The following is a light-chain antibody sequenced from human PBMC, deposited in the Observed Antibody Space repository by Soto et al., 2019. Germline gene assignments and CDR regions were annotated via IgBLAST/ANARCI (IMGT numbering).Light chain of an antibody. CDR2: DVS. CDR1: SSDVGGYDY. Sequence: QSVLTQPASVSGSPGQSITISCTGTSSDVGGYDYVSWYQLHPGKAPKLMVFDVSNRPSGVSHRFSGTNSGNTASLTISGLQDEDDDDYFGSSYSIRTAYLFGTGTKLTVL. J-gene: IGLJ1*01. V-gene: IGLV2-14*03. CDR3: SSYSIRTAYL.